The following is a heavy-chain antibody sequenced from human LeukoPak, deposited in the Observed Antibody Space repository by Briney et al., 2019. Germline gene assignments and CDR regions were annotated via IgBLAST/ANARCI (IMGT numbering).Heavy chain of an antibody. CDR3: ARDRTMDTAMVSVLNYYYYMDV. CDR2: MNPNSGNT. CDR1: GYTFTSYD. D-gene: IGHD5-18*01. J-gene: IGHJ6*03. Sequence: ASVKVSCKASGYTFTSYDINWVRQATGQGLEWMGWMNPNSGNTGYAQKFQGRVTITRNTSISTAYMELSSLRSEDTAVYYCARDRTMDTAMVSVLNYYYYMDVWGKGTTVTVSS. V-gene: IGHV1-8*03.